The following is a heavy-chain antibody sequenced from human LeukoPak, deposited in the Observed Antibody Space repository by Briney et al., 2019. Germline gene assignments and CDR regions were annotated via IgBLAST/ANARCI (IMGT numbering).Heavy chain of an antibody. V-gene: IGHV4-38-2*02. CDR3: ARAGGSGLIDY. CDR1: GYSIISGYY. Sequence: SETLSLTCTVSGYSIISGYYWGWIRQPPGKGLEWIGSMYYSGSTYYNPSLKSRVTISINTSKNQFSLKLTSVTAADTAVYYCARAGGSGLIDYWGQGTLVTVSS. CDR2: MYYSGST. J-gene: IGHJ4*02. D-gene: IGHD6-19*01.